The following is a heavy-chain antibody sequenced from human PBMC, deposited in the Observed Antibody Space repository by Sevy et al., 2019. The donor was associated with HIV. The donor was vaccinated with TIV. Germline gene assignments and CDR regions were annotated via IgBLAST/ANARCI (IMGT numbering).Heavy chain of an antibody. Sequence: GGSLRLSCAASGFTFSSYSMNWVRQAPGKGLEWVSYISSSSSSIYYADSVKGRFTISRDNAKNSLYLQMNSLRAEDTAVYYCARVYGELIHEDDAFDIWGQGTMVTVSS. CDR1: GFTFSSYS. CDR3: ARVYGELIHEDDAFDI. D-gene: IGHD1-26*01. V-gene: IGHV3-48*01. CDR2: ISSSSSSI. J-gene: IGHJ3*02.